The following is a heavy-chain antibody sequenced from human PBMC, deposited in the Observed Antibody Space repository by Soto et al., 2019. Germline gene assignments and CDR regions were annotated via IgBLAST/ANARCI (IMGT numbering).Heavy chain of an antibody. CDR1: GGSISSYY. Sequence: SETLSLTCTVSGGSISSYYWSWIRQPPGKGLEWIGYIYYSGSTNYNPSLKSRVTISVDTSKNQFSLKLSSVTAADTAVYYCARGMYYDFWSGYYSPGYYYYGMDVWGQGTTVTVSS. CDR3: ARGMYYDFWSGYYSPGYYYYGMDV. CDR2: IYYSGST. J-gene: IGHJ6*02. V-gene: IGHV4-59*01. D-gene: IGHD3-3*01.